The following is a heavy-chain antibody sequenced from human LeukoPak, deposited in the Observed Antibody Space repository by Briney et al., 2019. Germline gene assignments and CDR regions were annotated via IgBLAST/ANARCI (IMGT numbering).Heavy chain of an antibody. CDR1: GFTFDDYG. Sequence: RPGGSLRLSCAASGFTFDDYGMSWVRQAPGKGLEWVSGINWNGGSTGYADSVKGRFTISRDNSKNTLYLQMNSLRAEDTAVYYCARRAGDYSHPYDYWGQGTLVTVSS. D-gene: IGHD3-22*01. V-gene: IGHV3-20*04. CDR3: ARRAGDYSHPYDY. J-gene: IGHJ4*02. CDR2: INWNGGST.